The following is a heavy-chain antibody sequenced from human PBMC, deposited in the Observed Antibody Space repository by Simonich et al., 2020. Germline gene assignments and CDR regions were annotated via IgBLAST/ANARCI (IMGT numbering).Heavy chain of an antibody. CDR1: GGSFSGYY. Sequence: QVQLQQWGAGLLKPSETLSLTCAVYGGSFSGYYWSWIRQPPGKGLEWIGEINHSGSTNYNPSLKSRVTISVYTSKNQFSLKLSSVTAADTAVYYCATHLQLGPFDYWGQGTLVTVSS. CDR2: INHSGST. V-gene: IGHV4-34*01. J-gene: IGHJ4*02. CDR3: ATHLQLGPFDY. D-gene: IGHD1-1*01.